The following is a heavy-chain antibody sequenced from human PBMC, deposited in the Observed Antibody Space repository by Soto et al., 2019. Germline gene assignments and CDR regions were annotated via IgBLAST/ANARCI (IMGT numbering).Heavy chain of an antibody. CDR3: AKGAEGYVVSSLDF. V-gene: IGHV3-23*01. CDR1: GFTFSNYA. CDR2: ITSTGSST. D-gene: IGHD5-12*01. Sequence: EVQLLESGGGFVQPGGSLRLSCAASGFTFSNYAMTWVRQAPGKGLEWVSAITSTGSSTYYADSVKGRFTISRDNSKNTLFLQINGLRAVDTAVYYCAKGAEGYVVSSLDFWGQETLVSVSS. J-gene: IGHJ4*02.